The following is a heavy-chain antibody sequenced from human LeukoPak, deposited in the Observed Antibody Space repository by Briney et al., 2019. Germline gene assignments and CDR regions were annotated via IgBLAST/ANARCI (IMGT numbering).Heavy chain of an antibody. CDR2: MYYSGST. Sequence: SETLSLTCTVSGGSISSGGYYWNWIRQHPGKGLEWIGYMYYSGSTNYNPSLKSRVTISVDTSKNQFSLKLSSVTAADTAVYYCARSRYYYDSSGYYKTLGYFDYWGQGTLVTVSS. CDR3: ARSRYYYDSSGYYKTLGYFDY. CDR1: GGSISSGGYY. D-gene: IGHD3-22*01. V-gene: IGHV4-31*03. J-gene: IGHJ4*02.